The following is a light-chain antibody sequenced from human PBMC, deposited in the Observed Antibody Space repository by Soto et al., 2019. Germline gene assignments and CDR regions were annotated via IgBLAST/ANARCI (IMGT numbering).Light chain of an antibody. V-gene: IGKV3-20*01. CDR1: QSVRNNY. CDR3: QQYGNPRLT. J-gene: IGKJ5*01. Sequence: ETVLTQSPGTLSLSPGERATLSCRASQSVRNNYLAWYQQKPGQAPRLLISGASSRAAGIPDRFSGSGSETDFTLTISRLEPEDFALYFCQQYGNPRLTFGQGTRLDIK. CDR2: GAS.